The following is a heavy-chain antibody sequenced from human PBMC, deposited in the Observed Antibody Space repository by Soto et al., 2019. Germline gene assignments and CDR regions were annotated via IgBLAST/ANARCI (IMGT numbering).Heavy chain of an antibody. Sequence: PGESLKISCKGSGYSFTSYWISWVRQMPGKGLEWMGRIDPSDSYTNYSPSFQGHVTISADKSISTAYLQWSSLKASDTAMYYCARRRVGANYYYYGMDVWGQGTTVTAP. V-gene: IGHV5-10-1*01. CDR1: GYSFTSYW. CDR3: ARRRVGANYYYYGMDV. J-gene: IGHJ6*02. CDR2: IDPSDSYT. D-gene: IGHD1-26*01.